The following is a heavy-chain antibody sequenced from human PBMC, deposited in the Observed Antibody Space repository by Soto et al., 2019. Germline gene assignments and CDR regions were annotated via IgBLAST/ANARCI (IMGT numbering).Heavy chain of an antibody. Sequence: SETLSLTCTVSGGSISSGDYYWSWIRQPPGKGLEWIGYIYYSVSTNYNPSLKSRVTISVDTSKNQFSLKLSSVTAADTAVYYCARHYTLHGDYHYWGQGTLVTVSS. V-gene: IGHV4-61*08. D-gene: IGHD4-17*01. J-gene: IGHJ4*02. CDR2: IYYSVST. CDR3: ARHYTLHGDYHY. CDR1: GGSISSGDYY.